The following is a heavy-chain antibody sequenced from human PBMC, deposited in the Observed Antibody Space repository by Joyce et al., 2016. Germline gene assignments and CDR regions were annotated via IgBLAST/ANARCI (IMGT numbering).Heavy chain of an antibody. D-gene: IGHD3-10*02. J-gene: IGHJ5*02. V-gene: IGHV5-10-1*03. CDR1: GYSFTRHW. CDR3: ARHVTDWFDP. Sequence: EVQLVQSGAEVKKPGESLRISCKGSGYSFTRHWISWVRQMPGKGLGWMGRVALRDSYTQYSPCFEGHVTVSVDKTISAAYLQWSSLRASDTAIYYCARHVTDWFDPWGQGTLVTVSS. CDR2: VALRDSYT.